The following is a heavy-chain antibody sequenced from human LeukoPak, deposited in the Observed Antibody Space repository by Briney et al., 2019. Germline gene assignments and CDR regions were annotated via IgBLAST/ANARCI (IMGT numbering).Heavy chain of an antibody. CDR3: AREVTMVRGVITVPPRFDP. CDR2: ISAYNGNT. V-gene: IGHV1-18*01. CDR1: GYTFTSYG. Sequence: ASVKVSCTASGYTFTSYGISWVRQAPGQGLEWMGWISAYNGNTNYAQKLQGRVTMTTDTSTSTAYMELRSLRSDDTAVYYCAREVTMVRGVITVPPRFDPWGQGTLVTVSS. D-gene: IGHD3-10*01. J-gene: IGHJ5*02.